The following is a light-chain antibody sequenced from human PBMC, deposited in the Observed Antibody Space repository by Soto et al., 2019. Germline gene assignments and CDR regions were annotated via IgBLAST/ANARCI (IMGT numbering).Light chain of an antibody. Sequence: QYALTQPASVSGSPGQSSTISCTGNSSDVGGDNFVSWYQQHPGKAPKLMIYEVSNRPSGVSNRFSGSKSGNTASLTISGLQAEDEADYYCSSYTSSSTPGFGGGTQLTLL. V-gene: IGLV2-14*01. CDR2: EVS. CDR1: SSDVGGDNF. J-gene: IGLJ2*01. CDR3: SSYTSSSTPG.